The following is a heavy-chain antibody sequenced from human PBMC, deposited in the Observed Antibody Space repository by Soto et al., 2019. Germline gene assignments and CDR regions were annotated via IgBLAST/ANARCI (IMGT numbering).Heavy chain of an antibody. CDR2: INAGNGNT. CDR1: GYTFTSYA. CDR3: ARASYYYDSSGYYPSAFDI. V-gene: IGHV1-3*01. D-gene: IGHD3-22*01. Sequence: ASVKVSCKASGYTFTSYAMHWVRQAPGQRLEWMGWINAGNGNTKYSQKFQGRVTITRDTSASTAYIELSSLRSEDTAVYYCARASYYYDSSGYYPSAFDIWGQGTMVTVSS. J-gene: IGHJ3*02.